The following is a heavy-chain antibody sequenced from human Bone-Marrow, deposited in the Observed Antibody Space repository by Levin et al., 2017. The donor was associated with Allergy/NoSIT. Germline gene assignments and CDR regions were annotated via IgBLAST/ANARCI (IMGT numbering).Heavy chain of an antibody. CDR1: GFTFSNYW. Sequence: PGGSLRLSCAASGFTFSNYWMHWVRQAPGKGLVWVSRINGDASSTNYADSVMGRFTISRDNANNTLYLQMNSLRAEDTAVYYCARAKAAAGRASDYWGQGTLVTVSS. V-gene: IGHV3-74*01. J-gene: IGHJ4*02. CDR3: ARAKAAAGRASDY. D-gene: IGHD6-13*01. CDR2: INGDASST.